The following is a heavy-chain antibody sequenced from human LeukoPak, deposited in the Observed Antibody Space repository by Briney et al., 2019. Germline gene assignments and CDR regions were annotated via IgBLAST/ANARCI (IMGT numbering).Heavy chain of an antibody. J-gene: IGHJ4*02. D-gene: IGHD2-15*01. CDR2: IYYTGSS. Sequence: PSETLSLTCTVSGGSISYSSYYWGWIRQPPGKGLEWIGSIYYTGSSYCNPSLKSRVTISVDTSKNQFSLKLRSVTAADTAVYYCARDCSGGSCFSGPFEYWGQGTLVTVSS. CDR1: GGSISYSSYY. CDR3: ARDCSGGSCFSGPFEY. V-gene: IGHV4-39*02.